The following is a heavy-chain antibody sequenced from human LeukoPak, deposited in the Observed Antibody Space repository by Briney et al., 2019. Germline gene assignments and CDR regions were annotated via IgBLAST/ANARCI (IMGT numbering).Heavy chain of an antibody. CDR3: ARGRQWLARGGFDY. V-gene: IGHV3-30*03. CDR2: ISYDGSNK. CDR1: GFTFSSYS. J-gene: IGHJ4*02. D-gene: IGHD6-19*01. Sequence: PGGSLRLSCAASGFTFSSYSMHWVRQAPGKGLEWVAVISYDGSNKYYADSVKGRFTISRDNSKNTLYLQMSSLRAEDTAVYYCARGRQWLARGGFDYWGQGTLVTVSS.